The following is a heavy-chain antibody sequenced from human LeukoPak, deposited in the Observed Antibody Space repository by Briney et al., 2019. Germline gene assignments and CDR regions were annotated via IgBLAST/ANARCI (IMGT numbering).Heavy chain of an antibody. Sequence: ASVKVSCKASGCTFTTYDINWVRQATGQGLEWLGWMNPNSGNTGYAQKFQGRVTLTRDTSISTVYMEMSSLRSEDTAVYYCARGLGRTAMITRGGVRFDYWGQGTLVSVSS. CDR3: ARGLGRTAMITRGGVRFDY. CDR1: GCTFTTYD. J-gene: IGHJ4*02. CDR2: MNPNSGNT. V-gene: IGHV1-8*01. D-gene: IGHD5-18*01.